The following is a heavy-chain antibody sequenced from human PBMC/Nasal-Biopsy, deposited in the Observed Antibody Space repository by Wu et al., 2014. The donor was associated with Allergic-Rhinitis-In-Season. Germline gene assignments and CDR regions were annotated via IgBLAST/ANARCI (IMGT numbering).Heavy chain of an antibody. J-gene: IGHJ5*01. Sequence: LVKPTQTLTLTCTFSGFSFDTGGVGVGWFRQPQQGQCSGVALIYWDDDKRYSPSLKTRLTITKDTSKNQVVLTVTNMDPVDTATYYCARGYSYGSQKYNWFDSWGPKGQWSPS. V-gene: IGHV2-5*02. CDR2: IYWDDDK. CDR3: ARGYSYGSQKYNWFDS. CDR1: GFSFDTGGVG. D-gene: IGHD5-18*01.